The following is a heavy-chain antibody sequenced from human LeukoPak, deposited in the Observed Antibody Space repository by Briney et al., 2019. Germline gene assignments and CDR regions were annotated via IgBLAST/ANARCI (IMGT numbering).Heavy chain of an antibody. J-gene: IGHJ5*02. CDR3: ANILSSGWFDP. V-gene: IGHV3-23*01. Sequence: PGRSLRLSCAASGFTFSTYAMHWVRQAPGKGLEWVSAISSNGGNTYYADSVKGRFTISRDNSKNTLYLQMNSLRAEDTAVYYCANILSSGWFDPWGQGTLVTVSS. CDR1: GFTFSTYA. D-gene: IGHD6-19*01. CDR2: ISSNGGNT.